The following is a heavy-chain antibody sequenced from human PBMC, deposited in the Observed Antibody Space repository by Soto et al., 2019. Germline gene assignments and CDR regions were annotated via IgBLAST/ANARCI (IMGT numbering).Heavy chain of an antibody. CDR3: VRDTFARPGY. D-gene: IGHD3-3*01. V-gene: IGHV3-48*02. Sequence: PGGSLRLSCAACGFIFSSNGMNWVRQAPGKGLEWISYITSGSGSTMYYADSVKGRFTISRDNAKNSVYLQMNSLRDEDTAVYYCVRDTFARPGYWGQGTLVTVSS. CDR2: ITSGSGSTM. J-gene: IGHJ4*02. CDR1: GFIFSSNG.